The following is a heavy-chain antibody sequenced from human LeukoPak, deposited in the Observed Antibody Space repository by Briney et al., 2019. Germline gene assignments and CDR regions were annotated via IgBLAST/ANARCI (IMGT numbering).Heavy chain of an antibody. D-gene: IGHD3-10*01. V-gene: IGHV3-43D*03. CDR1: GFTFDDYA. Sequence: GGSLRLSCAASGFTFDDYAMHWVRQAPGKGLEWVSLISWDGGSTYYADSVKGRFTISRDNSKNSLYLQMNSLRAEDTALYYCAKDITAGSYPYYYYMDVWGKGTTVTVSS. CDR2: ISWDGGST. CDR3: AKDITAGSYPYYYYMDV. J-gene: IGHJ6*03.